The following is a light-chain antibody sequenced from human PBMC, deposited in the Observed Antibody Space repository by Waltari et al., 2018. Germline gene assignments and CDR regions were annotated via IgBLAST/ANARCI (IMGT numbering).Light chain of an antibody. Sequence: DIQMTQSPSSLSASLGDRVTITCQASQDINNFLNWYQQKPGKAPKIVIYDASNLETGVPSTFSGGGSGTYYTFTITSLQPEDIATYYCEQHDNLPITFGQGTRLEI. CDR2: DAS. J-gene: IGKJ5*01. V-gene: IGKV1-33*01. CDR3: EQHDNLPIT. CDR1: QDINNF.